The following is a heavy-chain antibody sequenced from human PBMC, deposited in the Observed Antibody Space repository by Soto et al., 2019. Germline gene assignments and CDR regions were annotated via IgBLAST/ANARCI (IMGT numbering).Heavy chain of an antibody. CDR1: GYTFTSYC. CDR2: ISAYNGNT. CDR3: ARVDTAMVTPAFDI. V-gene: IGHV1-18*01. J-gene: IGHJ3*02. D-gene: IGHD5-18*01. Sequence: GASVKVSCKASGYTFTSYCISWVRQAPGQGLEWMGWISAYNGNTNYAQKLQGRVTMTTDTSTSTAYMELRSLRSDDTAVYYCARVDTAMVTPAFDIWGQGTMVTVSS.